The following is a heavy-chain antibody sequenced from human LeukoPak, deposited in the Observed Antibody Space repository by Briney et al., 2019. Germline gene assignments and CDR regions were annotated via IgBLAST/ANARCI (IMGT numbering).Heavy chain of an antibody. CDR1: GYSISSGYY. CDR2: IYHSGST. CDR3: ARGRIAAAGTGDY. Sequence: SETLSLTCTVSGYSISSGYYWGWIRQPPGKGLEWIGSIYHSGSTYYNPSLKSRVTISVDTSKNQFSLKLSSVTAADTAVYYCARGRIAAAGTGDYWGQGTLVTVSS. J-gene: IGHJ4*02. V-gene: IGHV4-38-2*02. D-gene: IGHD6-13*01.